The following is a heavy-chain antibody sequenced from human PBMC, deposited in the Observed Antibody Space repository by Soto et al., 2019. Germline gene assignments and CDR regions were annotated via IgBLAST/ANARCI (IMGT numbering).Heavy chain of an antibody. D-gene: IGHD3-10*01. Sequence: PGGSLRLSCAASGFTFSTYAMSWVRQAPGKGLEWVSAVSGSGGSTFYANSVKGRFTISRDNSINTLYLQMNSLRTEDTAVYFCARPRGFRLFAAYDIWDPGTMLTVSS. CDR3: ARPRGFRLFAAYDI. CDR2: VSGSGGST. V-gene: IGHV3-23*01. CDR1: GFTFSTYA. J-gene: IGHJ3*02.